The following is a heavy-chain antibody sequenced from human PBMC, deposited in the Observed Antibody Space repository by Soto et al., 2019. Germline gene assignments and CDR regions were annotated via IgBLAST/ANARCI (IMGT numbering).Heavy chain of an antibody. D-gene: IGHD2-2*01. CDR1: GGTFRSYA. J-gene: IGHJ6*02. CDR2: IIPFSGTA. Sequence: QVQLVQSGAEVKKPGSSVKVSCKASGGTFRSYAISWVRQAPGQGLEWMGGIIPFSGTANYAQKFQGRVTITADDSTSTAYMELRSLRSEDTAVYYCARSQGSSTSLEIYYYYYYGMDVWGQGTTVTVSS. V-gene: IGHV1-69*01. CDR3: ARSQGSSTSLEIYYYYYYGMDV.